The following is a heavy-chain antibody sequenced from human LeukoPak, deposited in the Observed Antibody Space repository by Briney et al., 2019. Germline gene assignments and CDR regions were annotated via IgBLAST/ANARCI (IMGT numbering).Heavy chain of an antibody. V-gene: IGHV3-23*01. CDR2: LSGSGGDT. CDR3: AKRGGGVSNFDY. J-gene: IGHJ4*02. CDR1: GFTFSSYA. Sequence: GGSLRLSCAASGFTFSSYAMSWVRQAPGKGLEWVSRLSGSGGDTNYADSVKGRFTISRDNSKNTLYLQMNRLRAEDTAVYYCAKRGGGVSNFDYWGQGTLVTVSS. D-gene: IGHD3-16*01.